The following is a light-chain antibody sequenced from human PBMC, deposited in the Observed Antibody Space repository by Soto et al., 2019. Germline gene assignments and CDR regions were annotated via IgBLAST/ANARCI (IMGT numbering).Light chain of an antibody. CDR1: QSVSRN. J-gene: IGKJ4*01. V-gene: IGKV3-15*01. CDR2: GAS. Sequence: EIVMTQSPATLSVSPGERATLSCRASQSVSRNLAWYQQKPGQAPRLLISGASTRATGIPARFSGSGSGTELTLTISSLQSEDFAVYYCQQYNNWQLTFGGGTKVEIK. CDR3: QQYNNWQLT.